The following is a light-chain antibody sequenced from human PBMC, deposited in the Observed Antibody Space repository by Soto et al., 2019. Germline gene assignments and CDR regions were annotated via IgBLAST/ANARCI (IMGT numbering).Light chain of an antibody. CDR2: DTS. J-gene: IGKJ3*01. Sequence: EIVLTQSPGTLSLSPGERATLSCRASQSVTSNSLAWYQHKLGQAPRLLIYDTSRRATGIPDRFSGSGSGTDFTLTISRLEPEDFAVYFCHQFESKPGTFGPGTKVDIK. CDR1: QSVTSNS. V-gene: IGKV3D-20*02. CDR3: HQFESKPGT.